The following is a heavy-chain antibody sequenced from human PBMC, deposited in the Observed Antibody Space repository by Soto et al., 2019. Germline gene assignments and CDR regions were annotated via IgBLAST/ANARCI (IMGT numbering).Heavy chain of an antibody. CDR1: GYSFTSYW. J-gene: IGHJ6*02. V-gene: IGHV5-10-1*01. CDR3: ARHVRTGFGELLPIYYYYGMDV. CDR2: IDPSDSYT. Sequence: GESLKISCKGSGYSFTSYWISWVRQMPGKGLEWMGRIDPSDSYTNYSPSFQGHVTISADKSISTAYLQWSSLKASDTAMYYCARHVRTGFGELLPIYYYYGMDVWGQGTAVTVSS. D-gene: IGHD3-10*01.